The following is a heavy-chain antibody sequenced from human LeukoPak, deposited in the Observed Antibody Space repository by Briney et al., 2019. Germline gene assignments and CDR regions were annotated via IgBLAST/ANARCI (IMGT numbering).Heavy chain of an antibody. D-gene: IGHD4-17*01. J-gene: IGHJ4*02. CDR3: AKDDHSTTGQPDH. CDR1: GFTFDDYA. Sequence: AGGSLRLSCAASGFTFDDYAMHWVRQAPGKGLEWVSGISWNSGSIGYADSVKGRFTISRDNAKNSLYLQMNSLRAEDTALYYCAKDDHSTTGQPDHWGQGTLVTVSS. CDR2: ISWNSGSI. V-gene: IGHV3-9*01.